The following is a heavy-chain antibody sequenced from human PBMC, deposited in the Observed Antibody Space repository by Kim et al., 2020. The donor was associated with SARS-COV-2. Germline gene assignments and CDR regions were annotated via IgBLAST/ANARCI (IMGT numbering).Heavy chain of an antibody. Sequence: GGSLRLSCAASGFTFSSYAMNWVRQAPGKGLEWVSAISGSGGNTYYADSVKGRFTISRDNSKNTLHLQMNNLKAEDTAVYYCARDFGGDSLWYFGLWGRGTLVTVSS. D-gene: IGHD2-21*02. CDR2: ISGSGGNT. J-gene: IGHJ2*01. CDR3: ARDFGGDSLWYFGL. CDR1: GFTFSSYA. V-gene: IGHV3-23*01.